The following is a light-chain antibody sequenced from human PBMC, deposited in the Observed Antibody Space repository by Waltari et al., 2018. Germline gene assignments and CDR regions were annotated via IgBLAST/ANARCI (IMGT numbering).Light chain of an antibody. V-gene: IGLV2-23*01. CDR1: TSDVGGYNL. CDR2: EGT. J-gene: IGLJ2*01. Sequence: QSALTQPASVSGSPGQSITISCTGSTSDVGGYNLVSWYRQFPIKAPQLIIYEGTRRPSGVSSRFSASKSGNTASLTISGLQAEDEALYFCSSYARSDNSVLFGGGTQLSVL. CDR3: SSYARSDNSVL.